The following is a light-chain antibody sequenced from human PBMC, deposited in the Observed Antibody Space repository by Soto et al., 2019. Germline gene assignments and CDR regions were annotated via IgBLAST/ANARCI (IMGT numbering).Light chain of an antibody. Sequence: EVVLTQSPGTLSLSPGERATLSCRASQSINGNFLVWYQQKLGQAPRLLIFAASSRATGIPDRFSGSGSGTDFPLTISRLDPEDFAVYYCQQNSTSRAWTFGQGTKVEV. CDR1: QSINGNF. V-gene: IGKV3-20*01. J-gene: IGKJ1*01. CDR3: QQNSTSRAWT. CDR2: AAS.